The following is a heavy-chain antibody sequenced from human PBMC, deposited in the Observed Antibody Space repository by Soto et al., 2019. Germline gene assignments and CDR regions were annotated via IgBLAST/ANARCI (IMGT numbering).Heavy chain of an antibody. D-gene: IGHD6-19*01. J-gene: IGHJ3*02. CDR2: INAGNGNT. V-gene: IGHV1-3*01. CDR1: GYTFTSYA. CDR3: ARVRSLQGGGWYVDAFDI. Sequence: ASVKVSCKASGYTFTSYAMHWVRQAPGQRLEWMGWINAGNGNTKYSQKFQGRVTITRDTSASTAYMELSSLRSEDTAVYYCARVRSLQGGGWYVDAFDIWGQGTMVTVSS.